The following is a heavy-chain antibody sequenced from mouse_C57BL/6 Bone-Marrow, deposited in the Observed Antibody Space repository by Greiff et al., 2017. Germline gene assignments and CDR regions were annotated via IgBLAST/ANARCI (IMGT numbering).Heavy chain of an antibody. V-gene: IGHV14-2*01. CDR3: AAMGYYGSSYYFDY. D-gene: IGHD1-1*01. CDR1: GFNIKDYY. J-gene: IGHJ2*01. CDR2: IDPEDGET. Sequence: EVKLMESGAELVKPGASVKLSCTASGFNIKDYYMHWVKQRTEQGLEWIGRIDPEDGETKSAPKFQGKATITADTASNTAYLQLSSLTSADTAVYYCAAMGYYGSSYYFDYWGQGTTLTVSS.